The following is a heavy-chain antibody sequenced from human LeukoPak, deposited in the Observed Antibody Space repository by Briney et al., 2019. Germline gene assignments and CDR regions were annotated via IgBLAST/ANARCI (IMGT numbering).Heavy chain of an antibody. CDR3: ARENSSHEDLDY. D-gene: IGHD2-2*01. CDR2: FDPEDGET. J-gene: IGHJ4*02. Sequence: VASVKVSYKVSGYTLTELSMHWVRQAPGKGLEWMGGFDPEDGETIYAQKFQGRVTMTEDTSTDTAYMELSSLRSDDTAVYYCARENSSHEDLDYWGQGTLVTVSS. CDR1: GYTLTELS. V-gene: IGHV1-24*01.